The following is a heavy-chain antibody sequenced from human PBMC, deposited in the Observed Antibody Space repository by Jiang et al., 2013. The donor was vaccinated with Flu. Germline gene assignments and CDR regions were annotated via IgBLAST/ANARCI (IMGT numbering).Heavy chain of an antibody. V-gene: IGHV3-23*01. CDR2: ISGHGVLT. D-gene: IGHD3-22*01. CDR3: AKGLQYYDSSGLDY. J-gene: IGHJ4*02. Sequence: GGGLVQPGGSLRLSCAASGFTFSNYAMSWVRQAPGKGLEWVSAISGHGVLTYYADSVKGRFTISRDNSKNTLYLQMNSLRVEDTAIYFCAKGLQYYDSSGLDYWGQGTLVTVSS. CDR1: GFTFSNYA.